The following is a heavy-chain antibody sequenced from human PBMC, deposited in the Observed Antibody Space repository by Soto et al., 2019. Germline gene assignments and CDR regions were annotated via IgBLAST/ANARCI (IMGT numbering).Heavy chain of an antibody. Sequence: ASVKVSCKASGYTFTSYGISWVRQAPGQGLEWMGWISAYNGNTNYAQKLQGRVTMTTDTSTSTAYMELRSLRSDDTAVYYCARDLGRVTSVWLAYWGKGTLVPVSS. CDR1: GYTFTSYG. CDR2: ISAYNGNT. CDR3: ARDLGRVTSVWLAY. V-gene: IGHV1-18*01. D-gene: IGHD2-21*02. J-gene: IGHJ4*02.